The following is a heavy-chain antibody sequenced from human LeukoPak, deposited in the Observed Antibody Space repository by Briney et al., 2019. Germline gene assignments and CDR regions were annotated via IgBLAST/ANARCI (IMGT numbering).Heavy chain of an antibody. Sequence: ASVNVSFQASVYTFTTYYMHWVRQAPGQGLEWLGRINPSGGSISYAQKFQGRITMTRDRSTSTVYMELSSLRSEDTAVYYCARVSGSYEYWGQGTLVTVSS. D-gene: IGHD1-26*01. CDR2: INPSGGSI. V-gene: IGHV1-46*01. CDR3: ARVSGSYEY. J-gene: IGHJ4*02. CDR1: VYTFTTYY.